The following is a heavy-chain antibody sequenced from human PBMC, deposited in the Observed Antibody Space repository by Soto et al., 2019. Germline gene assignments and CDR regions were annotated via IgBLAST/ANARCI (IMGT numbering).Heavy chain of an antibody. V-gene: IGHV1-46*01. Sequence: ASVKVSCRASGYTFTSCYMHWVRQSPGQGVQWLRIINPTGGSTSYAHKFHGRVTMTRDKSTSTVYMEQSSLRSEDTAAYYCAGDYGSGSYSLPGWFDPWGQGTLVTVSS. CDR1: GYTFTSCY. D-gene: IGHD3-10*01. J-gene: IGHJ5*02. CDR2: INPTGGST. CDR3: AGDYGSGSYSLPGWFDP.